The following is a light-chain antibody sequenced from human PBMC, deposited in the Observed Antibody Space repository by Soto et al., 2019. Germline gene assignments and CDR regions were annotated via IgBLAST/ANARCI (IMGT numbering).Light chain of an antibody. CDR3: HQRQSXXRT. CDR1: QAVNTR. CDR2: LTL. V-gene: IGKV3D-11*01. J-gene: IGKJ1*01. Sequence: RASQAVNTRLAWYQHKPGQAPRLLIYLTLIGAPSFPARFSGSGSETDFTLTISDVEPEDFAVYYCHQRQSXXRTFGQGTKV.